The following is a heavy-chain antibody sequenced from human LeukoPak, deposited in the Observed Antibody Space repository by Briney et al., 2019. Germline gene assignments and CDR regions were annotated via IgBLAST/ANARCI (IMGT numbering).Heavy chain of an antibody. CDR1: GYSFTSYW. D-gene: IGHD4-23*01. CDR2: IYPGDSDT. Sequence: GESLKISCKGSGYSFTSYWIGWVRPMPGKGLEWMGIIYPGDSDTRYSPSFQGQVTISADKSISTAYLQWSSLKASDTAMYYCARRLRTTVVTLRGGFDYWGQGTLVTVSS. V-gene: IGHV5-51*01. CDR3: ARRLRTTVVTLRGGFDY. J-gene: IGHJ4*02.